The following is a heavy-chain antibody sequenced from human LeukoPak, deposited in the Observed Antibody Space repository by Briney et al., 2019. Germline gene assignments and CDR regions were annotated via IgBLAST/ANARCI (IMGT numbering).Heavy chain of an antibody. V-gene: IGHV3-48*01. CDR1: GFTFSSYS. CDR3: ARDGWFGDYNWFDP. Sequence: GESLRLSCAASGFTFSSYSMNWVRQAPGKGLEWVSYISSASNTIYYADSVKGRFTFSRDNAKNSLYLQMNSLRAVDTAMYYCARDGWFGDYNWFDPWGQGTLVTVSS. D-gene: IGHD3-10*01. CDR2: ISSASNTI. J-gene: IGHJ5*02.